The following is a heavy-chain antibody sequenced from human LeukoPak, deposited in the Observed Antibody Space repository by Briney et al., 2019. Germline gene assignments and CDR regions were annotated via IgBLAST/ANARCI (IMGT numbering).Heavy chain of an antibody. V-gene: IGHV1-2*02. CDR1: GYTFIGYY. CDR3: ARAVYSSYWFDP. D-gene: IGHD6-6*01. J-gene: IGHJ5*02. CDR2: INPNSGGT. Sequence: ASVKVSCKASGYTFIGYYIHWVRQAPGQGLEWMGWINPNSGGTNYAQKLQGRVTMTTDTSTSTAYMELRSLRSDDTAVYYCARAVYSSYWFDPWGQGTLVTVSS.